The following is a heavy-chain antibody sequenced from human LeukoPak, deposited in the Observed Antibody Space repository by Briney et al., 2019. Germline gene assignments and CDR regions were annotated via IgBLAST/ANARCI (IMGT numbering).Heavy chain of an antibody. J-gene: IGHJ4*02. CDR2: INHSGST. Sequence: PPETLSLTCAVYGGSFSGYYWSWIRQPPGKGLEWIGEINHSGSTNYNPSLKSRVTISVDTSKNQFSLKLSSVTAADTAVYYCARVRGYYYGSGSYYFDYWGQGTLVTVSS. V-gene: IGHV4-34*01. CDR3: ARVRGYYYGSGSYYFDY. CDR1: GGSFSGYY. D-gene: IGHD3-10*01.